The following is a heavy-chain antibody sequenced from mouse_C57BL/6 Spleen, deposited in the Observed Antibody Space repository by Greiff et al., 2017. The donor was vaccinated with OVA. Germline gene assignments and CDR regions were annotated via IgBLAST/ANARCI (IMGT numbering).Heavy chain of an antibody. V-gene: IGHV5-9*01. CDR2: ISGGGGNT. CDR3: ARHGGNYWYCDV. J-gene: IGHJ1*03. D-gene: IGHD2-1*01. Sequence: EVHLVESGGGLVKPGGSLKLSCAASGFTFSSYTMSWVRQTPEKRLEWVATISGGGGNTYYPDSVKGRFTISRDNAKHTLYLQMSSLRSEDTALYYCARHGGNYWYCDVWGTGTTVTVSS. CDR1: GFTFSSYT.